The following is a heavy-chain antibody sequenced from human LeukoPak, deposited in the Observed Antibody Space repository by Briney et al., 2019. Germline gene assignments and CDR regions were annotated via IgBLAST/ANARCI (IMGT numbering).Heavy chain of an antibody. CDR2: ISSSSSYI. D-gene: IGHD3-9*01. CDR1: GFTFSSYS. CDR3: ARGDYDILTGLMDV. J-gene: IGHJ6*02. V-gene: IGHV3-21*01. Sequence: GGSLRLSCAASGFTFSSYSMNWVRQAPGKGPEWVSSISSSSSYIYYADSVKGRFTISRDNAKNSLYLQMNSLRAEDTAVYYCARGDYDILTGLMDVWGQGTTVTVSS.